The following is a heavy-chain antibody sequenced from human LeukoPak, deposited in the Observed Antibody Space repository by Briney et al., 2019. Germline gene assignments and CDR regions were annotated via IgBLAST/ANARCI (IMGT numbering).Heavy chain of an antibody. CDR2: IYHSGST. J-gene: IGHJ4*02. D-gene: IGHD3-22*01. CDR1: GGSVSSSTYF. CDR3: ATRPPNDISGYLDN. Sequence: SETPSLTCTVSGGSVSSSTYFWSWIRQPPGKGLEWIGEIYHSGSTNYNPSLESRVTISVDKSKNQFSLKLSSVSAADTAVYYCATRPPNDISGYLDNWGQGTLVTVSS. V-gene: IGHV4-61*01.